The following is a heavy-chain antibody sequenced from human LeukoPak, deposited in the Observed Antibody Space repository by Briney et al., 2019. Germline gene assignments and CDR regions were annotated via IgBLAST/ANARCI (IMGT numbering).Heavy chain of an antibody. Sequence: ASVKVSCKASGYTFTGYYMHWVRQAPGQGLEWMGWISAYNGNTNYAQKLQGRVTMTTDTSTSTAYMELRSLRSDDTAVYYCARDPHEYCSSTSCYGWGYYFDYWGQGTLVTVSS. V-gene: IGHV1-18*04. D-gene: IGHD2-2*01. J-gene: IGHJ4*02. CDR3: ARDPHEYCSSTSCYGWGYYFDY. CDR2: ISAYNGNT. CDR1: GYTFTGYY.